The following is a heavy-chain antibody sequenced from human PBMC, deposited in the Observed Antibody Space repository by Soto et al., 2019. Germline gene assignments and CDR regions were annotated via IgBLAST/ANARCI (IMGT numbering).Heavy chain of an antibody. CDR3: ARGNHRWLQLWYFDL. J-gene: IGHJ2*01. CDR1: GGTFSSYT. Sequence: QVQLVQSGAEVKKPGSSVTVSCKASGGTFSSYTISWGRQAAGQGLEWMGGIIPIFGTANYAQKFQGRVTITADESTSTAYMELSSLRSEDTAVYYCARGNHRWLQLWYFDLWGRGTLVTVSS. V-gene: IGHV1-69*12. D-gene: IGHD5-12*01. CDR2: IIPIFGTA.